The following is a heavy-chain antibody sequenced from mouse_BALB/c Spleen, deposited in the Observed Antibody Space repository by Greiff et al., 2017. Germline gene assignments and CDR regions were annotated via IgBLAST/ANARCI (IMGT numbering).Heavy chain of an antibody. Sequence: VKLMESGPGLVAPSQSLSITCTVSGFSLTSYGVHWVRQPPGKGLEWLGVIWAGGSTSYNSALMSRLSISKDNSKSQVFLKMNSLQTDDTAMYYCARERTATGFAYWGQGTLVTVSA. CDR2: IWAGGST. D-gene: IGHD1-2*01. CDR3: ARERTATGFAY. V-gene: IGHV2-9*02. CDR1: GFSLTSYG. J-gene: IGHJ3*01.